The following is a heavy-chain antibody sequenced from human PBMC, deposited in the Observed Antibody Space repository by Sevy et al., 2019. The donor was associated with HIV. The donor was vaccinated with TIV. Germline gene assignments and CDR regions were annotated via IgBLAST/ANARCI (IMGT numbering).Heavy chain of an antibody. Sequence: GGSLRLSCAASGFTFDDYTMHWVRQVPGKGLEWVSLITWDAAKTDYADSVKGRFTVSRDNSENSPYLQMNSLRTEDTALYFCAKDIPGWSGFDYWGQGTLVTVSS. V-gene: IGHV3-43*01. CDR1: GFTFDDYT. CDR3: AKDIPGWSGFDY. J-gene: IGHJ4*02. CDR2: ITWDAAKT. D-gene: IGHD3-10*01.